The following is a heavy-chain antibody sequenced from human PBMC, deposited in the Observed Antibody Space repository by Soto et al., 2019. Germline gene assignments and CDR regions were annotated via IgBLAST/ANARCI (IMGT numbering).Heavy chain of an antibody. V-gene: IGHV1-69*04. J-gene: IGHJ3*02. D-gene: IGHD6-13*01. CDR1: GGTFSSYT. Sequence: GASVKVSCKASGGTFSSYTISWVRQAPGQGLEWMGRIIPILGIANYAQKFQGRVTITADKSTSTAYMELSSLRSEDTAVYYCARDTSLGSSWYGDAFDIWGQGTMVTVSS. CDR3: ARDTSLGSSWYGDAFDI. CDR2: IIPILGIA.